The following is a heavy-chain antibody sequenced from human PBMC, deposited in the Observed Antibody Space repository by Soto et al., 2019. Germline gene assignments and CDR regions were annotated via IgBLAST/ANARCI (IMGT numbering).Heavy chain of an antibody. J-gene: IGHJ4*02. Sequence: EVKFLESGGGLVQPGGSLRLSCTTSGFIFSEYTMSWVRLAPGKGMEWVSFIYSGGTAFYADSARGRFNISRDNSETTVDLQMNSLRVDDSAIYYCAKGRQPDRSWAYDYGGLGPLVCVSS. CDR3: AKGRQPDRSWAYDY. CDR1: GFIFSEYT. V-gene: IGHV3-23*05. D-gene: IGHD3-22*01. CDR2: FIYSGGTA.